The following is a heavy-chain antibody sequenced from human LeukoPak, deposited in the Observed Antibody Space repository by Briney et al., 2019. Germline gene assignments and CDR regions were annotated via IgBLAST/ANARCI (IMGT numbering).Heavy chain of an antibody. D-gene: IGHD6-13*01. V-gene: IGHV4-31*03. CDR1: GGSISSGGYY. CDR2: IYYSGST. J-gene: IGHJ4*02. CDR3: AREVVSSSWHPVAY. Sequence: PSQTLSLTCTVSGGSISSGGYYWSWIRQHPGKGLEWIGYIYYSGSTYYNPSLKSRVTISEDTSKSQFSLKLSSVTAADTAVYYCAREVVSSSWHPVAYWGQGTLVTVSS.